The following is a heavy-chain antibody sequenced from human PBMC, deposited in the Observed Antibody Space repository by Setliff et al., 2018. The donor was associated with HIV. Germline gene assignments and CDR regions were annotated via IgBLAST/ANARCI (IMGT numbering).Heavy chain of an antibody. D-gene: IGHD3-10*01. CDR2: INHSGST. CDR3: ARWHPPYGFWEEDY. J-gene: IGHJ4*02. CDR1: GGSFTDIGGSFTDYY. V-gene: IGHV4-34*01. Sequence: KPSETLSLTCAVFGGSFTDIGGSFTDYYWIWIRQPPGKGLEWIGEINHSGSTHYNPSLKSRVTISVDGSKNQFSLKLKSVTAADTAVYYCARWHPPYGFWEEDYWGQGTLVTVSS.